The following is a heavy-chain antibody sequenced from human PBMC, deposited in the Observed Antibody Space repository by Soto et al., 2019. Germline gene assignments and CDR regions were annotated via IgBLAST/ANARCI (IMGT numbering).Heavy chain of an antibody. CDR2: IYYSGST. CDR1: GGSISSGGYY. Sequence: PSETLSLTCTVSGGSISSGGYYWSWIRQHPGKGLEWIGYIYYSGSTYYNPSLKSRVTISVDTSKNQFSLKLSSVTAADTAVYYCARDRMSMVRGYDYWGQGTLVTVS. CDR3: ARDRMSMVRGYDY. D-gene: IGHD3-10*01. J-gene: IGHJ4*02. V-gene: IGHV4-30-4*08.